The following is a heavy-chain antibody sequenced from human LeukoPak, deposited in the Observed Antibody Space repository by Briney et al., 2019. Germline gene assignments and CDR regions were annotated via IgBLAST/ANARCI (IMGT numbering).Heavy chain of an antibody. CDR2: IYYSGST. J-gene: IGHJ4*02. CDR1: GGSISSYY. Sequence: RSSETLSLTCTVSGGSISSYYWSWIRQPPGKGLEWIGYIYYSGSTNYNPSLKSRVTISVDTSKNQFSLKLSSVTAADTAVYYCTRRKTEGYFDYWGQGTLVTVSS. CDR3: TRRKTEGYFDY. V-gene: IGHV4-59*12.